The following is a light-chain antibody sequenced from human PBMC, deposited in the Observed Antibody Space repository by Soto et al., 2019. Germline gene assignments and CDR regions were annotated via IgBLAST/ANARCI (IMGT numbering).Light chain of an antibody. CDR3: EQYGSSPPYT. V-gene: IGKV3-20*01. CDR2: GAS. Sequence: EIVLTQSPGILCLSPGERATISYRASQSVSSSYLAWYQQKPGQAPRLLIYGASSRATGIPDRFSGSGSGTDFPLTISRLEPEDFAVYYCEQYGSSPPYTFGQGTKLEIK. J-gene: IGKJ2*01. CDR1: QSVSSSY.